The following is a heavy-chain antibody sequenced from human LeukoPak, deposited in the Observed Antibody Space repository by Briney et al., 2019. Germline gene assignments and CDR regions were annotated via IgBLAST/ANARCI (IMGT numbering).Heavy chain of an antibody. CDR1: GGSVTTYY. CDR3: ARAMIRGITFDY. J-gene: IGHJ4*02. Sequence: SETLSLTCSVSGGSVTTYYWSWIRQTPGKGLEYIGHIYYSGNTNYNPSLKSRVTISIHTSKNQLSLKLNSVTAADTAVYYCARAMIRGITFDYWGQGTLVIVSS. V-gene: IGHV4-59*02. D-gene: IGHD3-10*01. CDR2: IYYSGNT.